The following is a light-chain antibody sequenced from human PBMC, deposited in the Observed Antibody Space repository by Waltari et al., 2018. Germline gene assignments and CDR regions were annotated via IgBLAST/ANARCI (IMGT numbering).Light chain of an antibody. CDR1: QSVGRS. J-gene: IGKJ1*01. CDR3: QHYVRLPAT. CDR2: EAS. V-gene: IGKV3-20*01. Sequence: EIVLTQSPGTLSLSPGERATLACRASQSVGRSLACYQQKPGQAPRLLIYEASRRATGIPDRFSGSGSGTDFSLTISTLEPEDFAVYYCQHYVRLPATFGQGTKVEI.